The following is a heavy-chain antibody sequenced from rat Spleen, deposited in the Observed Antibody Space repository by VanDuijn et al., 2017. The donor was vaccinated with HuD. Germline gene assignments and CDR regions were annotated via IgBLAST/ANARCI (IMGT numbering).Heavy chain of an antibody. CDR2: ITYDGSST. Sequence: EVQLVESDGGLVQPGRSLKLSCVASGFTFSDYYMAWVRQAPTKGLEWVATITYDGSSTYYRDSVKGRFTISRDNAKSTLYLQMDSLRSEDTATYYCARSVFDYWGQGVMVTVSS. CDR1: GFTFSDYY. V-gene: IGHV5-29*01. CDR3: ARSVFDY. J-gene: IGHJ2*01.